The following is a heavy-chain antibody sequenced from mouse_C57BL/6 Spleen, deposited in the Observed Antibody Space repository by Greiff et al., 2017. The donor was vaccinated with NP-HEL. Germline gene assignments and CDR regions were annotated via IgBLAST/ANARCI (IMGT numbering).Heavy chain of an antibody. CDR1: GYTFTSYD. J-gene: IGHJ3*01. D-gene: IGHD2-4*01. CDR2: IYPRDGST. Sequence: VQLQQSGPELVKPGASVKLSCKASGYTFTSYDINWVKQRPGQGLEWIGWIYPRDGSTKYNEKFKGKATLTVDTSSSTAYMELHSLTSEDSAVYFCARGGYDYDGSFAYWGQGTLVTVSA. CDR3: ARGGYDYDGSFAY. V-gene: IGHV1-85*01.